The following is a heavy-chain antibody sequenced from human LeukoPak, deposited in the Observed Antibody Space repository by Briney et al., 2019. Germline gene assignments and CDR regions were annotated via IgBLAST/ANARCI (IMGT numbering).Heavy chain of an antibody. J-gene: IGHJ4*02. CDR3: AREEWELSSNFDY. CDR1: GESFSGYY. V-gene: IGHV4-34*01. D-gene: IGHD1-26*01. Sequence: SETLSLTCAVYGESFSGYYWSWIRQPPGEGLEWIGEINHSGSTKYNPSLKSRVTISVDTSKNQFSLKLSSVTAADTAVYYCAREEWELSSNFDYWGQGTLVTVSS. CDR2: INHSGST.